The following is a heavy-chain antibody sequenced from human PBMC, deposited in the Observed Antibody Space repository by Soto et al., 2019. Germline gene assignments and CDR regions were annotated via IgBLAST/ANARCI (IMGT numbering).Heavy chain of an antibody. CDR3: ARGEQLYHYYYGMDV. CDR2: INTGNGST. J-gene: IGHJ6*02. CDR1: GYSFTTHA. V-gene: IGHV1-3*04. Sequence: ASVKVSFKASGYSFTTHAMIWLRQAPGQRPEWMGWINTGNGSTRYSPKFQGRVNITRDTSASTAYMELSSLKSEDTAVYYCARGEQLYHYYYGMDVWGQGSTVTVSS.